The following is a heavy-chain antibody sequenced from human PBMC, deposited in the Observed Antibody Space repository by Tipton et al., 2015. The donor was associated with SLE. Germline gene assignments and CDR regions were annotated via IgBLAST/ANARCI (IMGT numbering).Heavy chain of an antibody. Sequence: TLSLTCTVSGGSISSSSYYWGWIRQPPGKGLEWIGSIYYSGGTYYNPSLKSRVTISVDTSKNQFSLKLSSVTAEDTAVYYCALRPGLGFDYWGQGTLVTVSS. CDR1: GGSISSSSYY. CDR2: IYYSGGT. D-gene: IGHD6-19*01. J-gene: IGHJ4*02. CDR3: ALRPGLGFDY. V-gene: IGHV4-39*07.